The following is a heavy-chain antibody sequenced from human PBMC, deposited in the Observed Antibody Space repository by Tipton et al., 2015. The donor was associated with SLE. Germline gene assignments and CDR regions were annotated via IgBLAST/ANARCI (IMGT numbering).Heavy chain of an antibody. CDR3: ARDGAMIVPRGSFDI. V-gene: IGHV4-61*09. J-gene: IGHJ3*02. D-gene: IGHD3-22*01. CDR1: GGSISSGSYY. Sequence: LRLSCTVSGGSISSGSYYWSWIRQPAGKGLEWIGHIYTSGSTNYNPPLKSRVTMSVDTSKNPFSLKLSSVTAAGTAVYYCARDGAMIVPRGSFDIWGQGTMVTVSS. CDR2: IYTSGST.